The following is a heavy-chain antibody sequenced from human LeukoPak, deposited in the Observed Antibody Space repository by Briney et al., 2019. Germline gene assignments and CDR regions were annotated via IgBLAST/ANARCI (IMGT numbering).Heavy chain of an antibody. D-gene: IGHD3-22*01. J-gene: IGHJ4*02. CDR2: ISSSGSTI. Sequence: PGGSLRLSCAASGFTFSSYSMNWVRQAPGKGLEWVSYISSSGSTIYYADSVKGRFTISRDNAKNSLYLQMNSLRAEDTTVYYCARDLRSSGYYAFDYWGQGTLVTVSS. V-gene: IGHV3-48*04. CDR3: ARDLRSSGYYAFDY. CDR1: GFTFSSYS.